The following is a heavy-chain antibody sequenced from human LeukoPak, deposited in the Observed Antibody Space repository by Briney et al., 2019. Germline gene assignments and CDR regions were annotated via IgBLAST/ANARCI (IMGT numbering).Heavy chain of an antibody. CDR1: GFTFSSYS. Sequence: GGSLRLSCAASGFTFSSYSMNWVRQAPGKGLEWVAVISYDGSNKYYADSVKGRFTISRDSSKNTLYLQMNSLRAEDTAVYYCARDGMGLQVLRFDYWGQGTLVTVSS. J-gene: IGHJ4*02. CDR3: ARDGMGLQVLRFDY. D-gene: IGHD3-3*01. V-gene: IGHV3-30*03. CDR2: ISYDGSNK.